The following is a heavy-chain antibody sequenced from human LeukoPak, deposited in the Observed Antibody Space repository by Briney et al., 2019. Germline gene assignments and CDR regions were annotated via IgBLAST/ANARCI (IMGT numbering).Heavy chain of an antibody. J-gene: IGHJ3*01. CDR1: GSSLRNHI. V-gene: IGHV3-23*01. D-gene: IGHD2-2*01. Sequence: GGSLRLSCEASGSSLRNHIMTWVRQAPGKRLEWVSSLSFIDDSRYYADSVKGRFTISRDMSGDTLFLQMNSLRGDDTAVYYCASVGYTSGYAGAFDDWGQATMVTISS. CDR3: ASVGYTSGYAGAFDD. CDR2: LSFIDDSR.